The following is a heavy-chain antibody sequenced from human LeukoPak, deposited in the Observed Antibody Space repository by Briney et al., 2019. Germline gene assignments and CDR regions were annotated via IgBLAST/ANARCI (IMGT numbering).Heavy chain of an antibody. D-gene: IGHD6-19*01. Sequence: ASVKVSCKVSGYTLTELSMHWVRQAPGTGLEWMGGFDPEDGETIYAQKFQGRVTMTEDTSTDTAYMELSSLRSEDTAVYYCATLPPLYIAVAGTWGNWFDPWGQGTLVTVSS. CDR1: GYTLTELS. CDR2: FDPEDGET. V-gene: IGHV1-24*01. J-gene: IGHJ5*02. CDR3: ATLPPLYIAVAGTWGNWFDP.